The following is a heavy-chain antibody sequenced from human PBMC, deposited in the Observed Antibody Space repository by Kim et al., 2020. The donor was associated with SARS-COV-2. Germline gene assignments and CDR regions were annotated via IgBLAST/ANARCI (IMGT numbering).Heavy chain of an antibody. D-gene: IGHD1-26*01. Sequence: SETLSLTCTVSGGSISSYYWSWIRQPPGKGLEWIGYIYYSGSTNYNPSLTSRVTMSVDTSKNQFSLTLSSVTAADTAVYYCAREGRVGDGYMGAAPFD. V-gene: IGHV4-59*01. CDR2: IYYSGST. CDR3: AREGRVGDGYMGAAPFD. J-gene: IGHJ3*01. CDR1: GGSISSYY.